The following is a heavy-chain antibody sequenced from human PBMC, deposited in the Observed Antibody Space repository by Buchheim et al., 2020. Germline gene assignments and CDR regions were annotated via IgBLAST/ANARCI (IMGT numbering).Heavy chain of an antibody. CDR2: INPNSGGT. Sequence: QVQLVQSGAEVKKPGASVKVSCKASGYTFTSYDINWVRQAPGQGLEWMGWINPNSGGTNYAQKFQGRVTMTRDTSISTAYMELSRLRSDDTAVYYCARELFRGSGSWLVGMDVWGQGTT. CDR3: ARELFRGSGSWLVGMDV. V-gene: IGHV1-2*02. D-gene: IGHD3-10*01. J-gene: IGHJ6*02. CDR1: GYTFTSYD.